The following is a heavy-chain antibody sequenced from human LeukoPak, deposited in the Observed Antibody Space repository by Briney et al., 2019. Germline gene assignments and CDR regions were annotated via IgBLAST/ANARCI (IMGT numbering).Heavy chain of an antibody. J-gene: IGHJ6*03. CDR1: GYTFTSYD. CDR3: ARDSTARYYDFWSGSLLLPRYYYYMDV. D-gene: IGHD3-3*01. Sequence: ASVKVSCKASGYTFTSYDINWVRQATGQGLEWMGWMNPNSGNTGYAQKFQGRVTMTRNTSISIAYMELSSLRSEDTAVYYCARDSTARYYDFWSGSLLLPRYYYYMDVWGKGTTVTVSS. V-gene: IGHV1-8*01. CDR2: MNPNSGNT.